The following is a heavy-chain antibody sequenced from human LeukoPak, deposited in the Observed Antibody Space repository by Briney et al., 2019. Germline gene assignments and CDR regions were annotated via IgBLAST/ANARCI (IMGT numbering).Heavy chain of an antibody. CDR3: ARDRAYCGGDCSTNYNWFDP. V-gene: IGHV4-59*11. J-gene: IGHJ5*02. CDR1: GGSISSHY. CDR2: IYYSGST. D-gene: IGHD2-21*02. Sequence: SETLSLTCTVSGGSISSHYWSWIRQPPRKGLEWIGYIYYSGSTNYNPSLKSRVTISVDTSKNQFSLKLSSVTAADTAVYYCARDRAYCGGDCSTNYNWFDPWGQGTLVTVSS.